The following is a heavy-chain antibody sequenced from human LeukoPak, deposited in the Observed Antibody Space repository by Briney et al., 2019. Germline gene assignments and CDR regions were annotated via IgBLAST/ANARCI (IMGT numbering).Heavy chain of an antibody. CDR3: ARGRYGSGSPYYMDV. D-gene: IGHD3-10*01. J-gene: IGHJ6*03. Sequence: SETLSLTCTVSGGSISSFYWSWIRQPPGKGLEWIGYMFTRGGTNYNPSLMRRVSISVDTSKNQFSLNLRSVTAADTAVYYCARGRYGSGSPYYMDVWGKGTTVTISS. V-gene: IGHV4-59*01. CDR2: MFTRGGT. CDR1: GGSISSFY.